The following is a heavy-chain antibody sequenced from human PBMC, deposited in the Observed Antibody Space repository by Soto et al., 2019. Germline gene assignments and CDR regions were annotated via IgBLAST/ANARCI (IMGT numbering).Heavy chain of an antibody. J-gene: IGHJ4*02. Sequence: SVKVSCKASGGTFSSYAISWVRQAPGQGLEWMGGIIPIFGTANYAQKFQGRVTITADESTSTAYMELSSLRSEDTAVYYCARAEVLRYFDWFYPFDYWGQGTLVTVSS. D-gene: IGHD3-9*01. CDR1: GGTFSSYA. CDR3: ARAEVLRYFDWFYPFDY. CDR2: IIPIFGTA. V-gene: IGHV1-69*13.